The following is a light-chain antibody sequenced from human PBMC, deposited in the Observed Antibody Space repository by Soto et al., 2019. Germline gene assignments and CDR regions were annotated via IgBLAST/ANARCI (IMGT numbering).Light chain of an antibody. CDR3: QSYDSTNLYV. Sequence: NFMLTQPHSVSESPGKTVTISCTRSSGSIASNYVQWYQQRPGRAPATMIFDNNQRPSGVPDRFSGSIDRSSNSASLTISGLKTEDEADYYCQSYDSTNLYVFGTGTKVTDL. V-gene: IGLV6-57*04. CDR1: SGSIASNY. J-gene: IGLJ1*01. CDR2: DNN.